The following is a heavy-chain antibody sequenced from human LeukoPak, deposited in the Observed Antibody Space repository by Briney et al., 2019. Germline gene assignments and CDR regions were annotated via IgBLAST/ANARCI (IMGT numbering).Heavy chain of an antibody. J-gene: IGHJ6*02. D-gene: IGHD2-2*01. CDR2: TNHSGST. V-gene: IGHV4-34*01. Sequence: SETLSLTCAAYGGSFSGYYWSWIRQPPGKGLEWIGETNHSGSTNYNPSLKSRVTISVDTSKNQFSLKLSSVTAADTAVYYCARGARYCSSTSCYKGYYYYGMDVWGQGTTVTVSS. CDR1: GGSFSGYY. CDR3: ARGARYCSSTSCYKGYYYYGMDV.